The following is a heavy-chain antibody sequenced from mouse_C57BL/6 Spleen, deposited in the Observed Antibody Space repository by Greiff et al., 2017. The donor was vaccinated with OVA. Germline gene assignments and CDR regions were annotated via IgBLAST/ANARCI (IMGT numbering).Heavy chain of an antibody. J-gene: IGHJ1*03. D-gene: IGHD2-3*01. Sequence: DVQLVESGGGLVKPGGSLKLSCAASGFTFSSYAMSWVRQTPEKRLEWVATISDGGSYTYYPDNVKGRFTISRDNAKNNLYLQMSHLKSEDTAMYYCARERSYDGYYYWYFDVWGTGTTVTVSS. CDR2: ISDGGSYT. CDR3: ARERSYDGYYYWYFDV. CDR1: GFTFSSYA. V-gene: IGHV5-4*01.